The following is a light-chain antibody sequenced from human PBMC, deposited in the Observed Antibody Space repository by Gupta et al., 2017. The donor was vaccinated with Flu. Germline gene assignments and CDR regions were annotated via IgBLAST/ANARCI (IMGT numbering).Light chain of an antibody. V-gene: IGKV1-39*01. CDR2: AAS. CDR3: QQSYSTPRT. Sequence: GDRVTCTCRASQSISSYLDWYQQKPGKAPKLLIYAASSLQSGVPSRFSGSGSGTDFTLTISSLPPEDFATYYCQQSYSTPRTFGQGTKVEIK. CDR1: QSISSY. J-gene: IGKJ1*01.